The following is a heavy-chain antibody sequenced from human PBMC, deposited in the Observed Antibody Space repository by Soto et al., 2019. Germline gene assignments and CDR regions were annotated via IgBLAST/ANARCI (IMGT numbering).Heavy chain of an antibody. CDR3: AKADLTRSSYFDY. Sequence: GGSLRLSCAASGFTFSSYCIHWVRHAPGKGLEWVAVISYDGSNKYYADSAKGRFITSRDNSKNTLYLQMNSLRAEDTAVYYFAKADLTRSSYFDYWGQANLV. D-gene: IGHD2-15*01. J-gene: IGHJ4*02. V-gene: IGHV3-30*18. CDR1: GFTFSSYC. CDR2: ISYDGSNK.